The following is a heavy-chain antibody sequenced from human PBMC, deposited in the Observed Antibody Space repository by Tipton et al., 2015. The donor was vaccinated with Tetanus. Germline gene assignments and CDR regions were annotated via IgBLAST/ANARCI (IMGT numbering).Heavy chain of an antibody. D-gene: IGHD3-16*02. V-gene: IGHV4-59*01. Sequence: TLSLTCTVSSGSISTYYWSWIRQPPGKGLEWIGYINYSGSTNYNPSLRSRVTISVDTSKKHFSLKLSSVTSADTAVYYCARAHYDIVWGGYRPSSAGYFFDYWGQGTLVIVSS. CDR3: ARAHYDIVWGGYRPSSAGYFFDY. CDR1: SGSISTYY. J-gene: IGHJ4*02. CDR2: INYSGST.